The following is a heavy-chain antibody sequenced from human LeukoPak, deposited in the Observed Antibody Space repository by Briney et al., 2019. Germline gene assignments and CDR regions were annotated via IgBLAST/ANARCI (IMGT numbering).Heavy chain of an antibody. D-gene: IGHD3-16*01. CDR2: IYYSGST. V-gene: IGHV4-59*08. Sequence: SETLSLTCTVSGGSISSYYWSWIRQPPGKGLEWIGYIYYSGSTNYNLSLKSRVTISVDTSKNQFSLKLSSVTAADTAVYYCARVALGHLEDYWGQGTLVTVSS. J-gene: IGHJ4*02. CDR1: GGSISSYY. CDR3: ARVALGHLEDY.